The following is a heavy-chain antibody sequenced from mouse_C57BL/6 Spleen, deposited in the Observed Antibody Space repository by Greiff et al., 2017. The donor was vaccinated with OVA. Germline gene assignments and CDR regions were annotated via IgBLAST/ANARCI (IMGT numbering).Heavy chain of an antibody. D-gene: IGHD1-1*01. CDR3: ARSITTVIAYGNYYAMDY. CDR1: GYTFTSYW. Sequence: QVQLQPPWAELVKPGASVTLSCKASGYTFTSYWMHWVKQRPGRGLEWIGRIDPNSGGTKYNEKFKSKATLTVDKPSSTAYMQLSSLTSEDSAVYYCARSITTVIAYGNYYAMDYWGQGTSVTVSS. CDR2: IDPNSGGT. J-gene: IGHJ4*01. V-gene: IGHV1-72*01.